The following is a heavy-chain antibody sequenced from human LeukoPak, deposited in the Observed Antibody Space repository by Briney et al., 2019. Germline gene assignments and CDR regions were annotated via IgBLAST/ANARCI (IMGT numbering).Heavy chain of an antibody. Sequence: GGSLRLSCAASGFTVSSSYMSWVRQAPGKGLEWVSVIYSGGSTYYADSVRGRFTISRDNSKSTLYLQMNSLRVEDTAIYYCAKDNRRHYTSGPNPDSLHWGQGALVTVSS. V-gene: IGHV3-53*01. CDR3: AKDNRRHYTSGPNPDSLH. D-gene: IGHD6-19*01. CDR2: IYSGGST. CDR1: GFTVSSSY. J-gene: IGHJ4*02.